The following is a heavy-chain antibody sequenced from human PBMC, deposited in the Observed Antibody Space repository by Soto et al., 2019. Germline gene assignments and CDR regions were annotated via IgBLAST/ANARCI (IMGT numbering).Heavy chain of an antibody. D-gene: IGHD6-13*01. CDR1: EFTFSSYE. Sequence: EVQLVESGGGLVQPGGSLRLSCVASEFTFSSYEMNWVRQAPGKGLEWVSYISSSGTTIYYTDSVKGRFTISRDNAKKSLYLKMNSLRAEDTAVYYGVRFGGAAAGPGDYWGKGTLVTVSS. V-gene: IGHV3-48*03. J-gene: IGHJ4*02. CDR2: ISSSGTTI. CDR3: VRFGGAAAGPGDY.